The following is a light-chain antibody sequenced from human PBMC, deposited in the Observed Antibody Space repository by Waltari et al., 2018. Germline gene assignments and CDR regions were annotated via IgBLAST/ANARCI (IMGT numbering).Light chain of an antibody. J-gene: IGLJ3*02. CDR1: SLRRYS. Sequence: SSELTQDPDVSVALGQTVRLTCHGDSLRRYSASWYQQRPGQAPFLVLYGPDNRPSGIPDRFSGSTSGNTASLTITRAQAEDEGVYYCLSRDTSSTRVFGGGTTLTV. CDR3: LSRDTSSTRV. V-gene: IGLV3-19*01. CDR2: GPD.